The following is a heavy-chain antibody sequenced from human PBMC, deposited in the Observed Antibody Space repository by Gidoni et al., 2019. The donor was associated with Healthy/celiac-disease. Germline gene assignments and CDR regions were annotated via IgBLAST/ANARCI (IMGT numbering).Heavy chain of an antibody. CDR2: IWYDGSNK. Sequence: QVQLVESGGGVVQPGRSLRLSCAASGFTFSSYGMHWVRQAPGKGLEWVAVIWYDGSNKYYADSVKGRFTISRDNSKNTLYLQMNSLRAEDTAVYYCARGGTASGSYYVYFDYWGQGTLVTVSS. J-gene: IGHJ4*02. D-gene: IGHD3-10*01. CDR3: ARGGTASGSYYVYFDY. CDR1: GFTFSSYG. V-gene: IGHV3-33*01.